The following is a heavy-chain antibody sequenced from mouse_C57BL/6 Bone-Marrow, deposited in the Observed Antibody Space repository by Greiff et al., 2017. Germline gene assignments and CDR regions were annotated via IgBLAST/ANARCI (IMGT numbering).Heavy chain of an antibody. D-gene: IGHD2-1*01. CDR2: FNPNYGAT. J-gene: IGHJ2*01. CDR3: AKGIYYGILYYCDY. V-gene: IGHV1-39*01. CDR1: GYSFTDYN. Sequence: VQLQQSGPELVKPGASVKISCKASGYSFTDYNMNWVKQSNGKSLEWIGVFNPNYGATSYKQKFKGKATLTVDQSSSTAYMQLNSLTSEDSAVYYCAKGIYYGILYYCDYWGQGTTLTVSS.